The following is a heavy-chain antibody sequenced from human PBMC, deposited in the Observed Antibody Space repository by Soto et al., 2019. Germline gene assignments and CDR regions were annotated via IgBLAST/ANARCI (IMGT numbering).Heavy chain of an antibody. CDR1: GFTFSSYA. J-gene: IGHJ4*02. V-gene: IGHV3-23*01. D-gene: IGHD6-19*01. CDR2: ISGSGDST. CDR3: AKGGRQWLVTSDFNY. Sequence: PGGSLRLSCAASGFTFSSYAMNWVRQAPGEGLEWLSGISGSGDSTYYADSVKGRFTISRDSSKNTVSLEMTSLRAEDTAVYYCAKGGRQWLVTSDFNYWGQGALVTVSS.